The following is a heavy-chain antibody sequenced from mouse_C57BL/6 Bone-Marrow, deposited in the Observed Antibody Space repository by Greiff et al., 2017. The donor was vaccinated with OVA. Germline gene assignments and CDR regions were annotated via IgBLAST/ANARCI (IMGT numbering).Heavy chain of an antibody. V-gene: IGHV5-2*01. CDR2: INRDVGST. J-gene: IGHJ3*01. CDR3: ARHGDGCYVAWFAY. D-gene: IGHD2-3*01. CDR1: EYEFPSHD. Sequence: EVMLVESGGGLVQPGESLKLSCESNEYEFPSHDMSWVRKTPEKRLELVAAINRDVGSTYYPDTMERRVIISRDNTKKTLYLQMSSLRSEDTALYYCARHGDGCYVAWFAYWGQGTLVTVSA.